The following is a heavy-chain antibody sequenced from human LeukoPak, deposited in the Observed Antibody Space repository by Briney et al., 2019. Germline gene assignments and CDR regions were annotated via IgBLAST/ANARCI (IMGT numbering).Heavy chain of an antibody. CDR1: GFTFSSFW. V-gene: IGHV3-23*01. Sequence: RSGGSLRLSCATSGFTFSSFWMSWVRQAPGKGLEWVSAISGSGGSTYYADSVKGRFTISRDNSKNTLYLQMNSLRAEDTAVYYCAKASRHYDFWSTDYYYYGMDVWGQGTTVTVSS. J-gene: IGHJ6*02. D-gene: IGHD3-3*01. CDR3: AKASRHYDFWSTDYYYYGMDV. CDR2: ISGSGGST.